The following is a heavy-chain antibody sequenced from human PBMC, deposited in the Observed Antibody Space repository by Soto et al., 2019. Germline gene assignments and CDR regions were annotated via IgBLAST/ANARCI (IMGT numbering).Heavy chain of an antibody. CDR2: ISAYNGNT. V-gene: IGHV1-18*01. D-gene: IGHD6-13*01. CDR3: ARDLGQQLVDY. J-gene: IGHJ4*02. Sequence: GASVKVSCKASGYTFTSYGISWGRQAPGQGLEWMGWISAYNGNTKYAQKLQGRVTMTTDTSTSTAYMELRSLRSDDTAMYYCARDLGQQLVDYWGQGTLVTVSS. CDR1: GYTFTSYG.